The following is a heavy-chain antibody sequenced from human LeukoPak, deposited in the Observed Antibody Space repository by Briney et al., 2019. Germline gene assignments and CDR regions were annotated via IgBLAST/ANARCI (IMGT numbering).Heavy chain of an antibody. J-gene: IGHJ4*02. D-gene: IGHD3-22*01. CDR3: AKVQPFYYYDSSGYYYFDY. Sequence: GGSLRLSCAASGFTFSGYAMSWVRQAPGKGLEWVSAISGSGGSTYYADSVKGRFTISRDNSKNTLYLQMNSLRAEDTTVYYCAKVQPFYYYDSSGYYYFDYWGQGTLVTVSS. CDR1: GFTFSGYA. V-gene: IGHV3-23*01. CDR2: ISGSGGST.